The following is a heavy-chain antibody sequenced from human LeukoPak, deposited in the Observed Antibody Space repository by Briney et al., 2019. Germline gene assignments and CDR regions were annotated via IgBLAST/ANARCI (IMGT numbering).Heavy chain of an antibody. CDR1: ELMFSSYA. D-gene: IGHD6-19*01. J-gene: IGHJ4*02. V-gene: IGHV3-23*01. CDR3: AKDQYSSGWYFDY. CDR2: ISDDSGST. Sequence: PGGSLRLSCAASELMFSSYAMSWVRQAPGKGLEWVSGISDDSGSTYYADSVRGRFTISRDNFKNTLYLQMNSLRVEDTAIYYCAKDQYSSGWYFDYWGQGTLVTVSS.